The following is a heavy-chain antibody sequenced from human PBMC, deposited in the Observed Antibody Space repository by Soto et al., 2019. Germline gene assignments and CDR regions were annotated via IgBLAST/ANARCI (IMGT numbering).Heavy chain of an antibody. CDR1: GYTFMNYW. CDR3: ARQAGVGITGTNDS. Sequence: GESLKISCKGSGYTFMNYWIAWVRQMPGKGLEWMGRIDPGDSDTRYSPSFQGQVTISADKSISTAYLQWSSLKASDTAMYFCARQAGVGITGTNDSWGQGTLVTVSS. V-gene: IGHV5-51*01. J-gene: IGHJ5*01. D-gene: IGHD1-7*01. CDR2: IDPGDSDT.